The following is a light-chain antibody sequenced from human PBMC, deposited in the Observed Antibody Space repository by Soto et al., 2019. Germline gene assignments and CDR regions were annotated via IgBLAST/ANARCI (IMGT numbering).Light chain of an antibody. CDR2: AAS. V-gene: IGKV1-27*01. J-gene: IGKJ5*01. Sequence: DIQMTQSPSSLSASLGGIVTMPCRASQDISNSLAWFQQKPGKVPNLLIYAASTLQSGVPSRFSGSGSGTDFTLTISSLQPGDVATYYCQNHDSAPITFGQGTRLEIK. CDR1: QDISNS. CDR3: QNHDSAPIT.